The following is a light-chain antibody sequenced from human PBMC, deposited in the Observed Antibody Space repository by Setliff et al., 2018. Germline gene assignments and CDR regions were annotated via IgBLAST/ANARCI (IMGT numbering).Light chain of an antibody. CDR3: ASYSRTTTFV. Sequence: ALAQPPSASGSPGQSVTISCTGTSSDIGGYKYVSWYQQHPGKAPKLMIYEVNKRPSGVPDRFSGSKSGNAASLTISGLQAEDEAIYYCASYSRTTTFVFAPGTKVT. J-gene: IGLJ1*01. V-gene: IGLV2-8*01. CDR1: SSDIGGYKY. CDR2: EVN.